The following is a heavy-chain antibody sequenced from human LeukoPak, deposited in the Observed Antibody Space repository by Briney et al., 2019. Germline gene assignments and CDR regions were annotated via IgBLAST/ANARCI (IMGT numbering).Heavy chain of an antibody. Sequence: GGSLRLSCAASGFTFSDYYMSWIRQAPGKGLEWVSYISSSGSTIYYADSVKGRFTISRDNAKNSLYLQMNSLRAEDTAVYYCARGWGCSSTSCYAGRYYGMDVWGQGTLVTVSS. CDR3: ARGWGCSSTSCYAGRYYGMDV. V-gene: IGHV3-11*01. J-gene: IGHJ6*02. D-gene: IGHD2-2*01. CDR2: ISSSGSTI. CDR1: GFTFSDYY.